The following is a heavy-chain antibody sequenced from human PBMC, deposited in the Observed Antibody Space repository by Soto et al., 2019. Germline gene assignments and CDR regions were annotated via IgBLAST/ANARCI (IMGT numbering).Heavy chain of an antibody. CDR2: IYYSGST. CDR3: ARGLSVTLFDN. V-gene: IGHV4-31*03. Sequence: QVQLQESGPGLVKPSQPLSLTCTVSGGSFSTVGYYWTGIRQHPGKGLEWIGYIYYSGSTYYNPSLKSRVTISVDTSKNQFSLKLSSVTAADTAVYYCARGLSVTLFDNWGQGTLVTVSS. D-gene: IGHD4-17*01. CDR1: GGSFSTVGYY. J-gene: IGHJ4*02.